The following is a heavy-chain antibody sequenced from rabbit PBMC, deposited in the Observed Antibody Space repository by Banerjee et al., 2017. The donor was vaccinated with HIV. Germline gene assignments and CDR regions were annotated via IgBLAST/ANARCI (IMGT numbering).Heavy chain of an antibody. CDR3: ARTGSSYYIGFNL. J-gene: IGHJ4*01. D-gene: IGHD8-1*01. Sequence: QSLEESGGDLVKPGASLTLTCTASGFSFSSSYYMCWVRQAPGKGLEWIACIDTGSSGSTYYATWAKGRFTISKTSSTTVTLQMTSLTAADTATYFCARTGSSYYIGFNLWGQGTLVTVS. V-gene: IGHV1S40*01. CDR2: IDTGSSGST. CDR1: GFSFSSSYY.